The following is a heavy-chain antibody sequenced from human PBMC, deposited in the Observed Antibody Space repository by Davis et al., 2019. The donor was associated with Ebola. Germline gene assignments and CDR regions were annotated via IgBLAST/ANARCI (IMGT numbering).Heavy chain of an antibody. D-gene: IGHD5-24*01. J-gene: IGHJ4*02. CDR1: GFTFSSYG. CDR3: ASGKMATISNY. V-gene: IGHV3-33*01. Sequence: GESLKISCAASGFTFSSYGMHWVRQAPGKGLEWVAVIWYDGSNKYYVDSVKGRFTIARDNSKNTLYLQMNSLRVEDTAVYYCASGKMATISNYWGQGTLVTVSS. CDR2: IWYDGSNK.